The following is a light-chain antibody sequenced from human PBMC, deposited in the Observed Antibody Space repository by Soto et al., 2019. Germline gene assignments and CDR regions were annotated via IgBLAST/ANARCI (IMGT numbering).Light chain of an antibody. CDR3: SSYTSSSTTV. Sequence: QSALTQPASVSGSPGQSITISCTGTSSDVGGYNYVSWYQQHPGKAPKLMIYDVSNRPSGVSNRFSGSESGNTASLTISGLQAEDEADYYCSSYTSSSTTVFGTGTKLTVL. V-gene: IGLV2-14*01. J-gene: IGLJ1*01. CDR1: SSDVGGYNY. CDR2: DVS.